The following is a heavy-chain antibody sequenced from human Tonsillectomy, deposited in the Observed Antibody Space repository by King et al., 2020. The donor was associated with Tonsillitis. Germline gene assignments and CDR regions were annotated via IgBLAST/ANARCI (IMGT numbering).Heavy chain of an antibody. CDR1: GYTFTGYY. CDR3: AARPDYYXSGSYHF. CDR2: INPSTGGT. D-gene: IGHD3-10*01. J-gene: IGHJ4*02. Sequence: VQLVESGAEVKKPEASVKVSCKTSGYTFTGYYLHWVRQAPGQGLEWMGWINPSTGGTNYAEKFQGRVTMTRDTSISTAYMELSGLTSDDTAVYYCAARPDYYXSGSYHFWGQGTRLTVSS. V-gene: IGHV1-2*02.